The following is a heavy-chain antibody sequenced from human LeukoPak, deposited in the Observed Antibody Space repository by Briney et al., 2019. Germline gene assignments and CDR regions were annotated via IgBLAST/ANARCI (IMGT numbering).Heavy chain of an antibody. V-gene: IGHV4-34*01. D-gene: IGHD6-13*01. J-gene: IGHJ5*02. CDR1: GGSFSGYY. CDR3: ARGVSRHSISLRRYNWCDP. Sequence: SETLSLTCAVSGGSFSGYYWSWIRQPPGKGLEWIGEINHSGSTNYNPSLKSRVTISVDTSKNQFSLKLSSVNAADTAVYYCARGVSRHSISLRRYNWCDPWGQGTLVTVSS. CDR2: INHSGST.